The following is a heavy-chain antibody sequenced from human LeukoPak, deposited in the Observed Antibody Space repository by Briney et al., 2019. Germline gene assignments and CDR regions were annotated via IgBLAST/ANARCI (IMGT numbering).Heavy chain of an antibody. CDR1: GGSISSGDYY. Sequence: SETLSLTCTVSGGSISSGDYYWSWIRQPPGKGLEWIGYIHHSGSTYYYNPSLKSRVTMSVDTSKNQFSLKLSSVGAADTAVYYCVRHGQQLVRLSYWGQGTLVTVSS. CDR2: IHHSGSTY. V-gene: IGHV4-30-4*01. J-gene: IGHJ4*02. D-gene: IGHD6-13*01. CDR3: VRHGQQLVRLSY.